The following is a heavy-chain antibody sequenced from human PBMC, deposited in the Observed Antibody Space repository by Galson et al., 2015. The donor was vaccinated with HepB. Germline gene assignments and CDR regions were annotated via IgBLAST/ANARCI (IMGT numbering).Heavy chain of an antibody. CDR1: GGTFSSYA. Sequence: SVKVSCKASGGTFSSYAISWVRQAPGQGLEWMGGIIPIFGTANYAQKFQGRVTITADKSTSTAYMELSSLRFDDTAVYYCARDMGHDAFDIWGQGTMVTVSS. CDR3: ARDMGHDAFDI. J-gene: IGHJ3*02. V-gene: IGHV1-69*06. CDR2: IIPIFGTA.